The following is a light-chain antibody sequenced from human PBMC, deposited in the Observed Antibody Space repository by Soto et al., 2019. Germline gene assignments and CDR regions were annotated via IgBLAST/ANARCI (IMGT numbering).Light chain of an antibody. CDR2: EVS. V-gene: IGLV2-8*01. J-gene: IGLJ1*01. CDR1: SSDVGGYNY. Sequence: QSVLTQPPSASGSPGQSVIISCTGTSSDVGGYNYVSWYQQHPGKAPRLMIYEVSKRPSGVPDRFSGSKSGNTASLTVSGLQSEDEADYYCSSYTSSSTRVFGTGTKVTVL. CDR3: SSYTSSSTRV.